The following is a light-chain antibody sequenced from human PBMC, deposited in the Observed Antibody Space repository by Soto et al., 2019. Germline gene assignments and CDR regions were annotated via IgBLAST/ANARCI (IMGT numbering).Light chain of an antibody. J-gene: IGLJ3*02. CDR1: SSNIGAGYD. Sequence: QSVLTQPPSVSGAPGQRVTISCTGSSSNIGAGYDVHWYQQVPGTAPKLLIYGNTNRPSGVPDRFSGSKSGTSASLAITGLQADDEADYYCQSYDSSLSEGVFGGGTKLTVL. CDR2: GNT. CDR3: QSYDSSLSEGV. V-gene: IGLV1-40*01.